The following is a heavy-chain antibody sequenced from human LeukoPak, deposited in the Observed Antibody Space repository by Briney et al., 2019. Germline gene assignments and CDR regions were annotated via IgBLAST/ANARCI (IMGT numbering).Heavy chain of an antibody. CDR3: AREASDYMYCDK. V-gene: IGHV3-33*01. CDR2: IWYDGSNK. D-gene: IGHD3-10*01. CDR1: GFTFSSYG. Sequence: GGSLRLSCAASGFTFSSYGMHWVRQAPGKGLEWVSIIWYDGSNKYYADSVEGRFTISRDNSKNTLYLQMNSLRAEDTAVYYCAREASDYMYCDKWGQGTLVTVSS. J-gene: IGHJ4*02.